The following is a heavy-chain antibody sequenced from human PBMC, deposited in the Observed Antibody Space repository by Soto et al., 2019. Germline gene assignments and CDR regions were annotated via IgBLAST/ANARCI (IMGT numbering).Heavy chain of an antibody. J-gene: IGHJ6*01. CDR2: IYHSGST. CDR3: EREYLMITFGGVMGMDV. CDR1: GVSIIIRNV. D-gene: IGHD3-16*01. Sequence: SSTXALTCAFSGVSIIIRNVVVCFRQPPGKGLEWIGEIYHSGSTNYNPSLKSRVTISVDKSKNQFSLKLSSVTAADTAVYYCEREYLMITFGGVMGMDVWGQGTTV. V-gene: IGHV4-4*02.